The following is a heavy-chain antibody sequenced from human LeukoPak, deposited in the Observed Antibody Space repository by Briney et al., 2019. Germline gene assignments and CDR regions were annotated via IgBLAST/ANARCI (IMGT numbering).Heavy chain of an antibody. CDR1: GFTFSDYN. CDR2: ISSSSTTI. J-gene: IGHJ4*02. CDR3: ARVRSSGGPGVFDY. D-gene: IGHD6-19*01. V-gene: IGHV3-48*04. Sequence: GGSLRLSCAASGFTFSDYNMNWVRQAPGKGLEWVSYISSSSTTIYYADSVKGRFTISRDNAKNSLYLQMNSLRAEDTAVYYCARVRSSGGPGVFDYWGQGTLVTVSS.